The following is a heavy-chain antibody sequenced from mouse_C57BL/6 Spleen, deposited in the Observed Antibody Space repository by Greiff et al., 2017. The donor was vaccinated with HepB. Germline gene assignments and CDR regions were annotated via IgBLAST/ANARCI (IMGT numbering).Heavy chain of an antibody. D-gene: IGHD1-1*01. CDR3: ARKITTVAEPLYAMDS. CDR1: GYTFTSYW. CDR2: IDPSDSYT. V-gene: IGHV1-69*01. J-gene: IGHJ4*01. Sequence: QVQLQQPGAELVMPGASVKLSCKASGYTFTSYWMHWVKQRPGQGLEWIGEIDPSDSYTNYNQKFKGKSTLTVDKSSSTAYMQLSSLTSEDSAVYYCARKITTVAEPLYAMDSWGQGASVTVSS.